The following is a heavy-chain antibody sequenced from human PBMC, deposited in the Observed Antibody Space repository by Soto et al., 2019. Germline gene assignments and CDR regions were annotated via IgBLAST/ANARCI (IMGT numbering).Heavy chain of an antibody. CDR2: IYSGITT. Sequence: GGSLRLSCAASGFTVSNNYMSWVRQAPGKGLEWVSLIYSGITTYYADSVKGRFTVSRDNSKNTLYLHMNSLSVEDSAVYYCARIRGAGWELHYNYFDNWGQGTLVTVSS. CDR3: ARIRGAGWELHYNYFDN. CDR1: GFTVSNNY. V-gene: IGHV3-53*01. D-gene: IGHD3-10*01. J-gene: IGHJ4*02.